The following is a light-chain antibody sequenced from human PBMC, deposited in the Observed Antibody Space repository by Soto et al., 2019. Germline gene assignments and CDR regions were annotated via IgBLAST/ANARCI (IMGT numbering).Light chain of an antibody. CDR2: GVS. CDR1: QSVRSN. CDR3: QQYGSSSWT. J-gene: IGKJ1*01. V-gene: IGKV3-20*01. Sequence: EVVLTQSPATLSVSPGERATLSCRASQSVRSNLAWYQQKPGQAPRLLIYGVSTRATGIPARFSGSGSGTDFTLTISRLEPEDFAVYFCQQYGSSSWTFGQGTKVDI.